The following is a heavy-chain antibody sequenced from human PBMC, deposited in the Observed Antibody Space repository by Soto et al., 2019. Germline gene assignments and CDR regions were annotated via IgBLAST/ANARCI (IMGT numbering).Heavy chain of an antibody. J-gene: IGHJ6*02. CDR1: GYTFTGYY. CDR3: ARDQYYYGMDV. Sequence: GASVKVSCKASGYTFTGYYMHWVRQAPGQGLEWMGWINPNSGGTNYAQKLQGWVTMTTDTSTSTAYMELRSLRSDDTAVYYCARDQYYYGMDVWGQGTTVTVSS. CDR2: INPNSGGT. V-gene: IGHV1-2*04.